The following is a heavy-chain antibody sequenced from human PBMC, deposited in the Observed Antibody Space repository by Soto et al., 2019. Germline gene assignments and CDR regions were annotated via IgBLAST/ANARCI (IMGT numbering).Heavy chain of an antibody. Sequence: SETLSLTCTVSGGSISSSSYYWGWIRQPPGKGLEWIGSIYYSGSTYYNPSLKSRVTISVDTSKNQFSLKLSSVTAADTAVCYCARNLRYYGSGKHYYYYYYMDVWGKGTTVTVSS. D-gene: IGHD3-10*01. CDR3: ARNLRYYGSGKHYYYYYYMDV. CDR1: GGSISSSSYY. CDR2: IYYSGST. V-gene: IGHV4-39*01. J-gene: IGHJ6*03.